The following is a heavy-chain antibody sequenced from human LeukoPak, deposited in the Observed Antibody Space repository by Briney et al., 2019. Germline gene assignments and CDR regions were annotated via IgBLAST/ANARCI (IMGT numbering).Heavy chain of an antibody. V-gene: IGHV4-34*01. Sequence: SETLSLTCAVYGGSFSGYYWSWIRQPPGKGLEWIGSIYYTGSTYYKPSLKSRVAISVDTSKNQFSLKLSSVTAADTAVYYCARDSYCSGGSCYSGLWYWGQGTLVTVSS. CDR1: GGSFSGYY. J-gene: IGHJ4*02. CDR2: IYYTGST. CDR3: ARDSYCSGGSCYSGLWY. D-gene: IGHD2-15*01.